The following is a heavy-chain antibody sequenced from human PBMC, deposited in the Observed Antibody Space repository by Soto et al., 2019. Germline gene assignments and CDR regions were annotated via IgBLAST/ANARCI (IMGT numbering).Heavy chain of an antibody. CDR3: ARSDSSGYYFWFDP. CDR1: GYTFTSYG. CDR2: ISAYNGNT. D-gene: IGHD3-22*01. V-gene: IGHV1-18*01. Sequence: ASVKGSCKASGYTFTSYGISWVRQAPGQGLEWMGWISAYNGNTNYAQKLQGRVTMTTDTSTSTAYMELRSLRSDDTAVYYCARSDSSGYYFWFDPWGQGTLVTVSS. J-gene: IGHJ5*02.